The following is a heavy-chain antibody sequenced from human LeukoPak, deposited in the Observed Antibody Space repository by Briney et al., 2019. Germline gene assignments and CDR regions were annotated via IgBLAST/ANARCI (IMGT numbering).Heavy chain of an antibody. CDR1: GFTFSSYS. Sequence: GGSLRLSCAASGFTFSSYSMNWVRQAPGKGLEWVSSISSSSSYIYYADSVKGRFTISRDNAKNTLYLQMNSLRAEDTAVYYCARGKEIAAVPVDYWGQGTLVTVSS. CDR2: ISSSSSYI. D-gene: IGHD6-13*01. CDR3: ARGKEIAAVPVDY. J-gene: IGHJ4*02. V-gene: IGHV3-21*01.